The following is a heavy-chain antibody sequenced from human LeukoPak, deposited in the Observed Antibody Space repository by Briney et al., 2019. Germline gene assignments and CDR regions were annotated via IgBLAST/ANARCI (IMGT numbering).Heavy chain of an antibody. J-gene: IGHJ4*02. CDR1: GFTFSSYG. Sequence: GGSLRLSCAASGFTFSSYGMSWVRQAPGKGLEWVSVIGVSDDTSYADSVKGRFTISRDNSKNTLYLQVNSLRVEDAAVYCCTKDYGGDPFDYWGQGTLVTVSS. CDR3: TKDYGGDPFDY. CDR2: IGVSDDT. V-gene: IGHV3-23*01. D-gene: IGHD4-23*01.